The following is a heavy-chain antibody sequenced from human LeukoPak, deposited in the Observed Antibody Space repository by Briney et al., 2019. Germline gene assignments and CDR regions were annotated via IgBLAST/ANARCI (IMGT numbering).Heavy chain of an antibody. CDR2: IIPIFGTA. Sequence: SVKVSCKASGGTFSSYAISWVRQAPGQGLEWMGRIIPIFGTANYAQKFQGRVTITTDESTSTAYMELSSLRSEDTAVYYCASGLYDSSGSNDYWGQGTLVIVSS. J-gene: IGHJ4*02. CDR3: ASGLYDSSGSNDY. V-gene: IGHV1-69*05. CDR1: GGTFSSYA. D-gene: IGHD3-22*01.